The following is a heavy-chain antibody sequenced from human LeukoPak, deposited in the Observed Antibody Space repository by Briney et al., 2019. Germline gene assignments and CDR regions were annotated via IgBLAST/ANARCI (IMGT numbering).Heavy chain of an antibody. J-gene: IGHJ4*02. CDR2: IRYDGSEK. V-gene: IGHV3-7*01. CDR3: ARGGSRQYNF. CDR1: GFTFSSYW. Sequence: GGSLRLSCAASGFTFSSYWMSWVRQAPGKGLEWVANIRYDGSEKYYVDSVKGRFTISRDNAKDSLYLQMNSLRVEDTAVYYCARGGSRQYNFWGQGTLVTVSS. D-gene: IGHD5-18*01.